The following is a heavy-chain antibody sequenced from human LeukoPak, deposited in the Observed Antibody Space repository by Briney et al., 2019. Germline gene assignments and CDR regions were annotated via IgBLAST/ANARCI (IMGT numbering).Heavy chain of an antibody. V-gene: IGHV4-31*03. Sequence: PSETLSLTCTVSGGSISSGGYYGSWIRQHPGKGLEWIGYINYSGSTYYTPSLKSRVTISVDTSKNQFSLELSSVTAADTAVYYCARVIGYCSGGSCYPYNWFDHWGQGTLVTVSS. D-gene: IGHD2-15*01. J-gene: IGHJ5*02. CDR1: GGSISSGGYY. CDR2: INYSGST. CDR3: ARVIGYCSGGSCYPYNWFDH.